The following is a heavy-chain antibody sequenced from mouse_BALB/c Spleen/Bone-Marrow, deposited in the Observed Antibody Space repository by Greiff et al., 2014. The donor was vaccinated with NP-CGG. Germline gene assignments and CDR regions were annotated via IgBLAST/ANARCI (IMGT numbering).Heavy chain of an antibody. V-gene: IGHV1-77*01. J-gene: IGHJ3*01. CDR3: ARRKNVWFAY. Sequence: QVQLQQSGPELVKPGAPVKMSCKASGYTFTDYIISWVKQRVGQGLEWIGEIYPGTGSTYYNEKFKGKATLTADKSSNIAYMQLSSLTSEDSAVYFCARRKNVWFAYWGQGTLVSVSA. CDR2: IYPGTGST. CDR1: GYTFTDYI.